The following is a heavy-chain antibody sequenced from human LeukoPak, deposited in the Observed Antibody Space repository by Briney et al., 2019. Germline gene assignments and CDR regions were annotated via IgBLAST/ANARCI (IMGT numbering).Heavy chain of an antibody. J-gene: IGHJ4*02. CDR3: AKAHGVGYDFWSGYQLQYFDY. CDR1: GFTFSSYA. D-gene: IGHD3-3*01. V-gene: IGHV3-23*01. Sequence: PGGSLRLSCAASGFTFSSYAMSWVRQAPGKGLEWVSAISGSGGSTYYADSVKGRFTISRDNSKNTLYLQMNSLRAEDTAVYYCAKAHGVGYDFWSGYQLQYFDYWGQGTLVTVSS. CDR2: ISGSGGST.